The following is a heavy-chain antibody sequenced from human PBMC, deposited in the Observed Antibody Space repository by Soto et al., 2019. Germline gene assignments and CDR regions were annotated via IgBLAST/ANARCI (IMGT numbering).Heavy chain of an antibody. CDR1: GGSISSYY. CDR2: IYTSGST. V-gene: IGHV4-4*07. D-gene: IGHD3-22*01. Sequence: SETLSLTCTVSGGSISSYYWSWIRQPAGKGLEWIGRIYTSGSTNYNPSLKSRVTTSVDTSKNQFSLKLSSVTAADTAVYYCARLDYYDSSGSFDYWGQGTLVTVYS. CDR3: ARLDYYDSSGSFDY. J-gene: IGHJ4*02.